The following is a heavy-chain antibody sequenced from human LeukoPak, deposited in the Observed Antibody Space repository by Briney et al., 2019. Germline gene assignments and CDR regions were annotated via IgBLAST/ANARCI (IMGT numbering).Heavy chain of an antibody. J-gene: IGHJ6*02. CDR1: GGSISSYY. CDR3: ATLGYCSSTSCYTLGMDV. D-gene: IGHD2-2*02. V-gene: IGHV4-59*01. CDR2: IYYSGST. Sequence: PSETLSLTCTVSGGSISSYYWSWIRQPPGKGLEWIGYIYYSGSTNYNPSLKSRVTISVDTSKNQFSLKLSSVTAADTAVYYCATLGYCSSTSCYTLGMDVWGQGTTVTVSS.